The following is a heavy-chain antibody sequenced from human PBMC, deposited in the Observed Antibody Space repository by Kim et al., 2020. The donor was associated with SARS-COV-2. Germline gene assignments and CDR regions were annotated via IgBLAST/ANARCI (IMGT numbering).Heavy chain of an antibody. CDR3: AKPDYHTRWLQYATLFDY. D-gene: IGHD4-17*01. V-gene: IGHV3-23*01. CDR2: ISGSGGST. CDR1: GFTFSSYA. Sequence: GGSLRLSCAASGFTFSSYAMSWVRQAPGKGLEWVSAISGSGGSTYYADSVKGRFTISRDNSKNTLYLQMNSLRAEDTAVYYCAKPDYHTRWLQYATLFDYWGQGTLVTVSS. J-gene: IGHJ4*02.